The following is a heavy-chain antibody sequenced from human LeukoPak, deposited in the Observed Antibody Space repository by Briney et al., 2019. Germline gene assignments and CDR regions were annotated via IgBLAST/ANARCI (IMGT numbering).Heavy chain of an antibody. Sequence: GGSLRLSCAASGFTVSSNYMSWVRQAPGKGLEWVSVIYSGGSTYYADSVKGRFTISRDNSKNTLYLQMNSLRAEDTAVYYCAKDGGYSDDAFDIWGQGTMVTVSS. J-gene: IGHJ3*02. V-gene: IGHV3-53*01. CDR2: IYSGGST. CDR1: GFTVSSNY. CDR3: AKDGGYSDDAFDI. D-gene: IGHD5-18*01.